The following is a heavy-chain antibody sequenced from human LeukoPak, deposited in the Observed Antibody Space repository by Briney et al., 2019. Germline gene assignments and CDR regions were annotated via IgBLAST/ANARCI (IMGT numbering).Heavy chain of an antibody. Sequence: PGGSLRLTCAVSGFTFSNFAMSWVRQAPGKGLGWVSAISGSGGSTSYADSVKGRFTISRDNSKNTLFLQMNSLRAEDTAVYYCARRVATMNFDYWGQGTPVTVSS. CDR2: ISGSGGST. CDR1: GFTFSNFA. V-gene: IGHV3-23*01. J-gene: IGHJ4*02. CDR3: ARRVATMNFDY. D-gene: IGHD5-12*01.